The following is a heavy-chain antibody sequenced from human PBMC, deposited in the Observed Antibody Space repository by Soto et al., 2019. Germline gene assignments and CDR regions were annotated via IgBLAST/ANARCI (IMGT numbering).Heavy chain of an antibody. V-gene: IGHV4-4*07. Sequence: PSETLSLTCTVSDDSIYTYYWSWIRQPAGKGLEWIGRIYTNGSTNSKPSLRSRLTMSVDRSKHQLSLKLSSVTAADTAVYYCARDGTVDYVDYYFDYWGRGTLVTVSS. CDR2: IYTNGST. J-gene: IGHJ4*02. D-gene: IGHD4-17*01. CDR1: DDSIYTYY. CDR3: ARDGTVDYVDYYFDY.